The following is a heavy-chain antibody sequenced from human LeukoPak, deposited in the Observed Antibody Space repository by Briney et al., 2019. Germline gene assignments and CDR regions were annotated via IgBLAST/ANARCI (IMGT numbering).Heavy chain of an antibody. D-gene: IGHD5-18*01. CDR3: ARELGPRPRPRNSYGFVGDY. Sequence: ASVKVSCKASGYTFTSYHMHWVRQAPGQGLEWMGIINPSGGSTSYAQKFQGRVTMTRDTSTSTVYMELSSLRSEDTAVYYCARELGPRPRPRNSYGFVGDYWGQGTLVTVSS. V-gene: IGHV1-46*01. J-gene: IGHJ4*02. CDR2: INPSGGST. CDR1: GYTFTSYH.